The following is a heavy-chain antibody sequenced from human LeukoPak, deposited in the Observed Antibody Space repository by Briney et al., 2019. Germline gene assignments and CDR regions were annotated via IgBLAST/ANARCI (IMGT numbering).Heavy chain of an antibody. D-gene: IGHD1-1*01. V-gene: IGHV1-46*01. CDR1: GYTFTSYY. CDR3: ASDAGTLGD. J-gene: IGHJ4*02. CDR2: INPSGDTT. Sequence: SSVKVSCKASGYTFTSYYMHWVRQAPAQELDGMGIINPSGDTTSYAQKFQGRVTMTRDTSTSTVYMELSSLRSEDTAVYYCASDAGTLGDWGQGTLVTVSS.